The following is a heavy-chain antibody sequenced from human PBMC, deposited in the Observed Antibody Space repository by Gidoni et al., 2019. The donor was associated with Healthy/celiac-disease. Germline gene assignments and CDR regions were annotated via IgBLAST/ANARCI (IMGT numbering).Heavy chain of an antibody. V-gene: IGHV1-18*01. CDR3: ARDFPYCSSTSCYGISYWFDP. CDR1: VSTFTTYG. CDR2: ISAYNGNT. J-gene: IGHJ5*02. D-gene: IGHD2-2*01. Sequence: QVQLVQSGAEVKKPGASVKVSCKPSVSTFTTYGISWVRQAPGQGLEWIGWISAYNGNTNYAQKLQGRVTMTTDTSTSTAYMELRSLRSDDTAVYYCARDFPYCSSTSCYGISYWFDPWGQGTLVTVSS.